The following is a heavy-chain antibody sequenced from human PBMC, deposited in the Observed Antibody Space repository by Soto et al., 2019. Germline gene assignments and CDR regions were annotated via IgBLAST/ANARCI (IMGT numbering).Heavy chain of an antibody. D-gene: IGHD2-21*01. V-gene: IGHV4-4*07. Sequence: PSETLSLTCSVSDDSFSDYYWNWIRQPAGKGLEWIGRVYASGSTDYNPSLKGRLTMSVDTSKKQFSLNLTSVTAADTAVYYCARGSDWASFFDYWGQGTLVTVSS. J-gene: IGHJ4*02. CDR2: VYASGST. CDR1: DDSFSDYY. CDR3: ARGSDWASFFDY.